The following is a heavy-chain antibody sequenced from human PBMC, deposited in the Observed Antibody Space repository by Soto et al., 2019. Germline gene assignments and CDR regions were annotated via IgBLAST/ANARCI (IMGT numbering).Heavy chain of an antibody. Sequence: TSETLSLTCAVSGGSISSGGYSWSWIRQPPGKGLEWIGYIYHSGSTYYNPSLKSRVTISVDTSKNQFSLKLSSVTAADTAVYYWASPPGGNYGYPSYFDKGGEEPRATFPS. CDR3: ASPPGGNYGYPSYFDK. J-gene: IGHJ4*02. CDR2: IYHSGST. CDR1: GGSISSGGYS. D-gene: IGHD3-16*01. V-gene: IGHV4-30-2*02.